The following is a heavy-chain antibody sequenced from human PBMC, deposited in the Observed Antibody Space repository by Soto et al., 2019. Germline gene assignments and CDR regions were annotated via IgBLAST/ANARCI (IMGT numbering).Heavy chain of an antibody. D-gene: IGHD3-22*01. V-gene: IGHV4-61*01. CDR3: ASDHVGYSYASSGYGRFDY. CDR2: IYYTGST. J-gene: IGHJ4*02. Sequence: PSETLSLTCTVSGGSVNTAPYHWSWIRQSPRNGLEWIGNIYYTGSTNYNPSFESRVAISLDTSNNQFSLRLTSLTAADTAVYFCASDHVGYSYASSGYGRFDYWGQGTLVTVSS. CDR1: GGSVNTAPYH.